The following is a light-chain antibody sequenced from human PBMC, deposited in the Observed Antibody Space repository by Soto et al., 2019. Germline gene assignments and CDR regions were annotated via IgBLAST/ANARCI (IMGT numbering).Light chain of an antibody. CDR2: EGS. V-gene: IGLV2-23*01. CDR3: CSYAGSSTLYV. CDR1: SSDVGSYNL. Sequence: QSVLTQPASVSGSPGQSITISCTGTSSDVGSYNLVSWYQQHPGKAPKLMIYEGSKRPSGVSNRFSGSKSGNTASLTISVLQAEDEADYYCCSYAGSSTLYVFGTGTKLTVL. J-gene: IGLJ1*01.